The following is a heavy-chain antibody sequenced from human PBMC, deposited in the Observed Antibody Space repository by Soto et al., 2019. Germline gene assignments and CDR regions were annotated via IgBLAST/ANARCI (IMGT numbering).Heavy chain of an antibody. CDR2: ISYDGSNK. CDR1: GFTFSSYG. CDR3: AKDAIAAAGDYYYYGMDV. V-gene: IGHV3-30*18. D-gene: IGHD6-13*01. Sequence: GGSLRLSCAASGFTFSSYGMHWVRQAPGKGLEWVAVISYDGSNKYYADSVKGRFTISRDNSKNTLYLQMNSLRAEDTAVYYCAKDAIAAAGDYYYYGMDVWGQGTTVTVSS. J-gene: IGHJ6*02.